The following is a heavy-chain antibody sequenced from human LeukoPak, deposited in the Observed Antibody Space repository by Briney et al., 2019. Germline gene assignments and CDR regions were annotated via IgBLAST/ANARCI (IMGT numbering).Heavy chain of an antibody. CDR3: ARGVLWFGELLPWFDP. J-gene: IGHJ5*02. CDR2: IYHSGGA. Sequence: SETLSLTCAVSGGSISSSNWWSWVRQPPGKGLDWFGVIYHSGGANYNPSLKSRVTISVDKSKNQFSLKLSSVTAADTAVYYCARGVLWFGELLPWFDPWGQGTLVTVSS. V-gene: IGHV4-4*02. D-gene: IGHD3-10*01. CDR1: GGSISSSNW.